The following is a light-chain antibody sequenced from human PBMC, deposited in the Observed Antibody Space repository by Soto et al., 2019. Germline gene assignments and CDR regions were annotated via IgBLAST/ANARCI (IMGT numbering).Light chain of an antibody. CDR2: STS. V-gene: IGKV3D-15*01. CDR1: QSVSSN. J-gene: IGKJ2*01. Sequence: EIVMTQSPATLSVSPGERATLSCRASQSVSSNLAWYQQKPGQAPRLLIHSTSSRATGIPDRFSGSGSGTDFTLTISNLQPEDFATYYCQQSSTTPYTFGQGTKVDIK. CDR3: QQSSTTPYT.